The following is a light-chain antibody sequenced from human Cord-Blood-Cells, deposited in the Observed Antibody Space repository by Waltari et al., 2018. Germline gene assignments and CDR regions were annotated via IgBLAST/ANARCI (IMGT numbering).Light chain of an antibody. V-gene: IGKV3-20*01. CDR1: QSVSSSY. Sequence: EIVLTQSPGTLSLSPGERATLSCRASQSVSSSYLAWYQQKPGQAARHLIYGASSRATGIPDRFSGSGSGTDFTLTISRLEPEDFAVSYCQQYGSSPYTFGQGTKLEIK. CDR2: GAS. J-gene: IGKJ2*01. CDR3: QQYGSSPYT.